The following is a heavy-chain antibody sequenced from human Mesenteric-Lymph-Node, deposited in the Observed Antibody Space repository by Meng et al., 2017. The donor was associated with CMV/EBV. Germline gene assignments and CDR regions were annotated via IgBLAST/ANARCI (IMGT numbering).Heavy chain of an antibody. V-gene: IGHV4-61*01. CDR1: GGSVSSDSYY. CDR2: IYYSGNT. J-gene: IGHJ6*02. D-gene: IGHD2-2*01. CDR3: ARDSLCNSAGCPRGLDV. Sequence: SETLSLTCTVSGGSVSSDSYYWTWIRQPPGKGLEWIGYIYYSGNTNYNPSLKSRVTISLDTSKNQFSLKLSSVTAADTAVYYCARDSLCNSAGCPRGLDVWGQGTVVTVSS.